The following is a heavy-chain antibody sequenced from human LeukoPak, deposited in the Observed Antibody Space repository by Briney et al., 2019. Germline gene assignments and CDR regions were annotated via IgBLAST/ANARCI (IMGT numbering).Heavy chain of an antibody. CDR2: IKQDGSEK. J-gene: IGHJ6*03. V-gene: IGHV3-7*01. Sequence: GGSLRLSCAAPGFTFSRYWMSCVRQAPGKGLEWVANIKQDGSEKYYVDSVKGRFTISRDNDKNSLYLQMNSLRAEDTAVYYCARELRDYYYYMDVWGKGTTVTVSS. CDR3: ARELRDYYYYMDV. CDR1: GFTFSRYW.